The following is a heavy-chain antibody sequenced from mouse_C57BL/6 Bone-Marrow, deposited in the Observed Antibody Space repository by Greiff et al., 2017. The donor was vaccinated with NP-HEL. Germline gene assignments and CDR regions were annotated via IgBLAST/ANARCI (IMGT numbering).Heavy chain of an antibody. CDR1: GYTFTSYW. CDR2: IDPSDSYT. J-gene: IGHJ2*01. Sequence: VQLQQPGAELVMPGASVKLSCKASGYTFTSYWMHWVKQRPGQGLEWIGEIDPSDSYTNYNQKFKGKSTLTVDKSSSTAYMQLSSLTSEDSAVDYCAREDALYYFDYWGQGTTLTVSS. D-gene: IGHD6-1*01. CDR3: AREDALYYFDY. V-gene: IGHV1-69*01.